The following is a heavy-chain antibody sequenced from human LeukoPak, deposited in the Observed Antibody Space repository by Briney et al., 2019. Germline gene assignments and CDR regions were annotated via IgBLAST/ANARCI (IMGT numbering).Heavy chain of an antibody. V-gene: IGHV3-21*04. CDR1: EFIFSSHA. J-gene: IGHJ4*02. Sequence: PGGSLRLSCVASEFIFSSHAMIWVRQAPGKGLEWISSITSSSSDIFYADSVRGRFTISRDNAKNSLYLQMNSLRAEDTAVYYCARASAMVRGVSPFDYWGQGTLVTVSS. D-gene: IGHD3-10*01. CDR3: ARASAMVRGVSPFDY. CDR2: ITSSSSDI.